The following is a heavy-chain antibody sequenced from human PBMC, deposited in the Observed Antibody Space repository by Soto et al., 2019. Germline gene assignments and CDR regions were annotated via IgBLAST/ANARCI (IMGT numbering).Heavy chain of an antibody. J-gene: IGHJ5*02. Sequence: SVKVSCKASGYTFTGYYMHWVRQAPGQGLEWMGWINPNSGGTNYAQKFQGRVTMTRDTSISTAYMELSRLRSDDTAMYYCARDAEVDRPMGWSDPWGQGTLVTVSS. D-gene: IGHD5-12*01. V-gene: IGHV1-2*02. CDR1: GYTFTGYY. CDR2: INPNSGGT. CDR3: ARDAEVDRPMGWSDP.